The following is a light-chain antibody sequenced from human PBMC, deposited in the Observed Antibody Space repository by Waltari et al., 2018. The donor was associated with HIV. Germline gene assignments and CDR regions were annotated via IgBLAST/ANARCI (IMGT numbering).Light chain of an antibody. CDR3: MIWHNSVWV. Sequence: QAVLTQPSSLSASPGASASLACTFCSGITVATYRIYWYPPKPGSPPQYHLRYKSDSDKQQGSGVSSRFSASKATSANAGILLISGLQSEDEADYYCMIWHNSVWVFGGGTKLTVL. V-gene: IGLV5-45*04. CDR1: SGITVATYR. J-gene: IGLJ3*02. CDR2: YKSDSDK.